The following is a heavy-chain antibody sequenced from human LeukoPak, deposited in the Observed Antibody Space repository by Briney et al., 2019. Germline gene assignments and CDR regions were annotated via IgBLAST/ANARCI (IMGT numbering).Heavy chain of an antibody. D-gene: IGHD3-22*01. CDR3: ARDKRDYYDSSGYSL. CDR1: GFTFSDYY. CDR2: ISSSGSTI. V-gene: IGHV3-11*04. Sequence: GGSLRLSCAASGFTFSDYYMSWIRQAPGKGLEWVSYISSSGSTIYYADSVKGRFTISRDNAKNTLYLQMNSLRAEDTAVYYCARDKRDYYDSSGYSLWGQGTLVTVSS. J-gene: IGHJ4*02.